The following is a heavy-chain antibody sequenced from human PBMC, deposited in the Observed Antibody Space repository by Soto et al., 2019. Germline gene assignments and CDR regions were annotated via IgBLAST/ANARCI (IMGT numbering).Heavy chain of an antibody. V-gene: IGHV4-59*08. CDR2: IYYSGST. Sequence: SSETLSLTCTVSGGSISSYYWSWIRQLPGKGLEWIGYIYYSGSTNYNPSLKSRVTISVDTSKNQFSLKLSSVTAADTAVYYCASAQMAVNWFDPWGQGTLVTVSS. CDR1: GGSISSYY. J-gene: IGHJ5*02. CDR3: ASAQMAVNWFDP.